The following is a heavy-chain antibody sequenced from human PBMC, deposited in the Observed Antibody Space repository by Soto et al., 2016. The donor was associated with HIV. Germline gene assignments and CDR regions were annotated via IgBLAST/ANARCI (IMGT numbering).Heavy chain of an antibody. CDR3: AREGTGSDQWSREDYFDY. J-gene: IGHJ4*02. CDR1: GYTFISYD. CDR2: ISAYNGNT. D-gene: IGHD2-15*01. Sequence: QVQLVQSGAEVKKPGASVKVSCKASGYTFISYDISWVRQAPGQGLEWMGWISAYNGNTNYAQKLQGRVTMTTDTSTSTAYMELRSLRSDDTAVYYCAREGTGSDQWSREDYFDYWGQGTLVTVSS. V-gene: IGHV1-18*01.